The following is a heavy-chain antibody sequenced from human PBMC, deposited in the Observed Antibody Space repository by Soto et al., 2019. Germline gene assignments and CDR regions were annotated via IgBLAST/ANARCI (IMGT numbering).Heavy chain of an antibody. CDR1: GFTLSSYA. J-gene: IGHJ6*02. V-gene: IGHV3-13*01. CDR3: TRKTPPTGMEV. Sequence: EVQLVESGGGWVQPGGSLRLSCPPLGFTLSSYAIHGVRQATGEGLAWVSGIGSGGDTHYADSVKGRFIISREDGKNSLYLQMNNLRVGDTAVYYCTRKTPPTGMEVWGQGATVTVSS. CDR2: IGSGGDT. D-gene: IGHD3-9*01.